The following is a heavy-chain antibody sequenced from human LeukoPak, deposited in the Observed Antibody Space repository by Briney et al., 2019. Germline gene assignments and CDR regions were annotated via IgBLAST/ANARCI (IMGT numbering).Heavy chain of an antibody. CDR2: INHSGST. CDR3: ARLPAYCGGDCYSKDAFDI. CDR1: GGSFSGYY. V-gene: IGHV4-34*01. Sequence: PSETLSLTCAVYGGSFSGYYWSWIRQPPGKGLEWIGEINHSGSTNYNPSLKSRVTISVDTSKNQFSLKLSSVTAADTAVYYCARLPAYCGGDCYSKDAFDIWGQGTMVTVSS. D-gene: IGHD2-21*02. J-gene: IGHJ3*02.